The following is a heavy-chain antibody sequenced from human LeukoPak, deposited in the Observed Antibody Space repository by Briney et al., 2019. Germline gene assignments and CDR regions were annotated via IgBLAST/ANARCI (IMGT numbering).Heavy chain of an antibody. Sequence: GGSLRLSCAASGFTFDDYGMSWVRRAPGKGLEWVSGINWNGGSTGYADSVKGRFTISRDNAKNSLYLQMNSLRAEDTALYYCARGPPYYYGSGSSLRGAFDIWGQGTMVTVSS. V-gene: IGHV3-20*04. CDR1: GFTFDDYG. D-gene: IGHD3-10*01. CDR2: INWNGGST. CDR3: ARGPPYYYGSGSSLRGAFDI. J-gene: IGHJ3*02.